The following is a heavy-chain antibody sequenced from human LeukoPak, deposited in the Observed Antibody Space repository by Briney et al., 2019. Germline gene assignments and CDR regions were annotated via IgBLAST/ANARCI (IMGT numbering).Heavy chain of an antibody. D-gene: IGHD3-22*01. CDR2: ISGSGGRT. Sequence: PGGSLRLSCAASGFTFSSYWMHWVRQAPGRGLEWASTISGSGGRTYYADSVKGRFTISRDNSKSTLYLQVNSLRADDTAIYYCAKDHDFDYSGPQDGSDYWGQGTLVTVSS. V-gene: IGHV3-23*01. J-gene: IGHJ4*02. CDR1: GFTFSSYW. CDR3: AKDHDFDYSGPQDGSDY.